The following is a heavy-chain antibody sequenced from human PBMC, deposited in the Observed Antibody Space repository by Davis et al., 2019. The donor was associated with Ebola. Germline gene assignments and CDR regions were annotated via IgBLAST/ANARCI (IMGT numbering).Heavy chain of an antibody. V-gene: IGHV4-59*01. J-gene: IGHJ5*02. Sequence: PSETLSLTCTVSGGSISSYYWSWIRQPPGKGLEWIGYIYYSGSTNYNPSLKSRVTISVDTSKNQFSLKLSSVTAADTAVYYCARELEYCSSTSCYGKWFDPWGQGTLVTVSS. CDR1: GGSISSYY. CDR2: IYYSGST. D-gene: IGHD2-2*01. CDR3: ARELEYCSSTSCYGKWFDP.